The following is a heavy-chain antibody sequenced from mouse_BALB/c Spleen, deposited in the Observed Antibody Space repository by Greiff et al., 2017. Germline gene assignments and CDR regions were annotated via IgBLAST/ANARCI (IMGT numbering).Heavy chain of an antibody. CDR3: ASPYYYGSSLFAY. J-gene: IGHJ3*01. CDR1: GFNIKDTY. CDR2: IDPANGNT. Sequence: EVQLQQSGAELVKPGASVKLSCTASGFNIKDTYMHWVKQRPEQGLEWIGRIDPANGNTKYDPKFQGKATITADTSSNTAYLQLSSLTSEDTAVYYCASPYYYGSSLFAYWGQGTLVTVAA. D-gene: IGHD1-1*01. V-gene: IGHV14-3*02.